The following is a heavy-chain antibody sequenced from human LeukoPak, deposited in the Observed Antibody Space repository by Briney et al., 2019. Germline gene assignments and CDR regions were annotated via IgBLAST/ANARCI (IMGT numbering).Heavy chain of an antibody. Sequence: SETLSLTCAVYGGSFSGYYWSWIRQPPGKGLEWIGEINHSGSTNYNPSLKSRVTISVDTSKNQFSLKLSSVTAADTAVYYCARDKYYDILTGYPGYYYYGMGVWGKGTTVTVSS. CDR3: ARDKYYDILTGYPGYYYYGMGV. CDR2: INHSGST. V-gene: IGHV4-34*01. CDR1: GGSFSGYY. D-gene: IGHD3-9*01. J-gene: IGHJ6*04.